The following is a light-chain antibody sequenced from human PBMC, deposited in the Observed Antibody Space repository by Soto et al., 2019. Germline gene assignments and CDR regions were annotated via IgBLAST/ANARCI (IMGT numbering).Light chain of an antibody. V-gene: IGLV2-14*01. CDR1: SGDIGSYNR. CDR2: EVT. Sequence: QSVLTQPASVSGSPGQSITISCTGTSGDIGSYNRVSWYQQHPGKAPKLIIYEVTDRPSGVSNRFSGSKSGNTASLTISGLQAEDEAEYYCSSYTSSSTYVVFGGGTKLTVL. CDR3: SSYTSSSTYVV. J-gene: IGLJ2*01.